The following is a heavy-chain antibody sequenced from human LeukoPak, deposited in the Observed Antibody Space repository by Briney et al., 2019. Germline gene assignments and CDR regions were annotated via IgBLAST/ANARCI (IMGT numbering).Heavy chain of an antibody. Sequence: PSETLSLTRTVSGYSISSGYYWGWIRQPPGKGLEWIGYTYYSGSTNYNPSLKSRVTISVDTSKNQFSLKLSSVTAADTAVYYCARFDSSGYYYVPNWGQGTLVTVSS. V-gene: IGHV4-61*01. D-gene: IGHD3-22*01. CDR3: ARFDSSGYYYVPN. CDR1: GYSISSGYY. CDR2: TYYSGST. J-gene: IGHJ4*02.